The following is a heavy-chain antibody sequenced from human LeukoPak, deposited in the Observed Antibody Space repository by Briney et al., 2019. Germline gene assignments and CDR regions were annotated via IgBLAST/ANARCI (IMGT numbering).Heavy chain of an antibody. J-gene: IGHJ3*02. CDR3: ARDPGGWFGELRYDAFDI. CDR1: GFTFSSYW. CDR2: ISSSSSYI. Sequence: GGSLRLSCAASGFTFSSYWMSWVRQAPGKGLEWVSSISSSSSYIYYADSVKGRFTISRDNAKNSLYLQMNSLRAEDTAVYYCARDPGGWFGELRYDAFDIWGQGTMVTVSS. D-gene: IGHD3-10*01. V-gene: IGHV3-21*01.